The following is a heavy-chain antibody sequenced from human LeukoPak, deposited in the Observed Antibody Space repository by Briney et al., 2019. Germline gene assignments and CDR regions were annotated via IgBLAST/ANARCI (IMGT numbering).Heavy chain of an antibody. CDR1: GFTFNSYV. CDR3: ARDLTPGVDY. Sequence: GGSLRLSCAASGFTFNSYVMSWVRQAPGKGLEWVSGISGSGGSTYYADSVKGRFTISRDNSKNTLYLQMNSLRAEDTAVYYCARDLTPGVDYWGQGTLVTVSS. CDR2: ISGSGGST. D-gene: IGHD2-15*01. V-gene: IGHV3-23*01. J-gene: IGHJ4*02.